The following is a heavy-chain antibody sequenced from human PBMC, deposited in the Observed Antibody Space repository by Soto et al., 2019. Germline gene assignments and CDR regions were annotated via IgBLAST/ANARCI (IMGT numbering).Heavy chain of an antibody. CDR3: ARALRRYDSSGYYSFEVDY. Sequence: SETLSLTCAVYGGSFSGYYWSWIRQPPGKGLEWIGEINHSGSTNYNPSLKSRVTISVDTSKNQFSLKLSSVAAADTAVYYCARALRRYDSSGYYSFEVDYWGQGTLVTVSS. CDR2: INHSGST. D-gene: IGHD3-22*01. V-gene: IGHV4-34*01. CDR1: GGSFSGYY. J-gene: IGHJ4*02.